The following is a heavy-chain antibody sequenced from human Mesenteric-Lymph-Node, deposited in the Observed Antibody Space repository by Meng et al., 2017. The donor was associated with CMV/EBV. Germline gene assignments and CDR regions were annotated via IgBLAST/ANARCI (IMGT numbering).Heavy chain of an antibody. D-gene: IGHD3-10*01. CDR2: IFWDDDD. Sequence: TSAVGVGWIRQPPGEALEWLALIFWDDDDRYSPSLSIRLTITKYTSKNQVVLTMTNMDPVDTSTYYCAHRHYYGSGSYYRSPYYFDYWGPGTLVTVSS. CDR3: AHRHYYGSGSYYRSPYYFDY. CDR1: TSAVG. J-gene: IGHJ4*02. V-gene: IGHV2-5*02.